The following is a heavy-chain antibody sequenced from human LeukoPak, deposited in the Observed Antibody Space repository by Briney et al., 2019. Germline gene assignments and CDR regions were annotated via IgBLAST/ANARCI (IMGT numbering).Heavy chain of an antibody. D-gene: IGHD3-9*01. CDR1: GYTFTGYY. Sequence: ASVKVSCKASGYTFTGYYVHWVRQAPGQGLEWMGWMNPKSGGTNYAQKFEARVTMNRDTSISTAYMELSRLRFDDTAVYYCAKSPDILTGEKFDYWGQGTLVTVSS. CDR2: MNPKSGGT. V-gene: IGHV1-2*02. CDR3: AKSPDILTGEKFDY. J-gene: IGHJ4*02.